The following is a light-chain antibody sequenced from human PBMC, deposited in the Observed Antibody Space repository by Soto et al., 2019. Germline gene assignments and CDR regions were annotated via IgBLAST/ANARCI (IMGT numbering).Light chain of an antibody. Sequence: DIQMTQSPSTLSASIGDRVTIPCRASQSISTWLAWYQQKPGEAPKLLIYKASTLESGIPSRFSGSGSGTEFTLTISSLQPEDFATYYCQQYNNYPLTFGGGTKVEIK. CDR3: QQYNNYPLT. CDR2: KAS. V-gene: IGKV1-5*03. J-gene: IGKJ4*01. CDR1: QSISTW.